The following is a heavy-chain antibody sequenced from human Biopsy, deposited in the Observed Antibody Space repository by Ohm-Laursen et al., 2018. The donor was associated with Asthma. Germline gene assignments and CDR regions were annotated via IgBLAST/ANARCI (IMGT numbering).Heavy chain of an antibody. V-gene: IGHV1-69*13. CDR1: GGTFNTYV. D-gene: IGHD2-2*01. Sequence: SVNASCKSLGGTFNTYVIGWVRQAPGHGLEWMGGINSVFGTTTYPQKFQDRVTITADDSTSTVYMELSSLRSEDTAVYYCARKAGSCISRTCYSLDFWGQGTLVTVSS. CDR3: ARKAGSCISRTCYSLDF. J-gene: IGHJ4*02. CDR2: INSVFGTT.